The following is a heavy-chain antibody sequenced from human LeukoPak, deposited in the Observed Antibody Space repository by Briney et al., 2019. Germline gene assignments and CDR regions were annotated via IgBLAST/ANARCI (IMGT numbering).Heavy chain of an antibody. D-gene: IGHD2-2*01. V-gene: IGHV1-46*01. CDR1: GYTFTTYY. J-gene: IGHJ6*04. Sequence: GASVKVSCKTSGYTFTTYYMHWVRQAPGQGLEWMGIINPTTGVTNYAQKFQGRVSMTRDTSASTVYMELNSLRSEDTAVYYCARESGDCSSTSCYLEDVWGKGTTDTVSS. CDR2: INPTTGVT. CDR3: ARESGDCSSTSCYLEDV.